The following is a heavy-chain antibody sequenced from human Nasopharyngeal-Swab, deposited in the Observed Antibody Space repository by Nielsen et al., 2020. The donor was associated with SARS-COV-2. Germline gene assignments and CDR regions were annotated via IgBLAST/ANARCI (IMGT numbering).Heavy chain of an antibody. CDR2: IYPGDSDT. V-gene: IGHV5-51*01. D-gene: IGHD6-13*01. CDR1: GYSFTSYW. Sequence: GESLKISCKGSGYSFTSYWIGWVRQMPGKGLEWMGIIYPGDSDTRYSPSVQGQVTISADKSISTAYLQWSSLKASDTAMYYCSRLKQWYRSLFSSGMELWGQGTTVTVSS. J-gene: IGHJ6*02. CDR3: SRLKQWYRSLFSSGMEL.